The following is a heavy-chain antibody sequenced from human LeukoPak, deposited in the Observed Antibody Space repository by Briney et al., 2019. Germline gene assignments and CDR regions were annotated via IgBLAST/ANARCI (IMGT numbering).Heavy chain of an antibody. V-gene: IGHV4-59*01. CDR3: ARDYTGVDTAMVTLWFDP. CDR2: IYYSGST. Sequence: SETLSLTCTVSGGSISSYYWSWIRQPPGKGLGWIGYIYYSGSTNYNPSLKSRVTITVDTSKNQFSLKLSSVTAADTAVYYCARDYTGVDTAMVTLWFDPWGQGTLVTVSS. J-gene: IGHJ5*02. D-gene: IGHD5-18*01. CDR1: GGSISSYY.